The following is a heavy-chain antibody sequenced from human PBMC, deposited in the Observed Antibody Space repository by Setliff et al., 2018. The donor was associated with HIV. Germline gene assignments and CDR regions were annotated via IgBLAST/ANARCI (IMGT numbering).Heavy chain of an antibody. D-gene: IGHD3-22*01. CDR2: ISYDGRNK. CDR3: AKEMRDSYYYDSSGSLIPDYFDY. J-gene: IGHJ4*02. Sequence: GGSLRLSCAASGFNFNQFAMNWVRQAPDRGLEYVATISYDGRNKFYADSVKGRFTISRDNSKNTLYLQMNSLRAEDTAVYYCAKEMRDSYYYDSSGSLIPDYFDYWGRGTLVTVSS. CDR1: GFNFNQFA. V-gene: IGHV3-30*01.